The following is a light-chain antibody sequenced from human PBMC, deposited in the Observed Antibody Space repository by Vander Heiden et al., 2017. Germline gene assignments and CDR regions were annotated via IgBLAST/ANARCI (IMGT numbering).Light chain of an antibody. Sequence: QLVLTQSPSASASLAASVKLTCTLSSGHSSYAIAWHQQQPEKGPRYLMKLNSDGSHSKGDGITDRFSGSSSGAERYLTISSLQSEDEADYYCQTWGTGIGVFGGGTKLTVL. CDR1: SGHSSYA. CDR2: LNSDGSH. V-gene: IGLV4-69*01. CDR3: QTWGTGIGV. J-gene: IGLJ3*02.